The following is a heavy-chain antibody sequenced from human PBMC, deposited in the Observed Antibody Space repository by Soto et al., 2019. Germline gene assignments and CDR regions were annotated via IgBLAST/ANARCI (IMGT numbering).Heavy chain of an antibody. J-gene: IGHJ4*02. CDR3: ARDSQYDFWSGYWDY. CDR1: GGSISSYY. CDR2: IYYSGST. V-gene: IGHV4-59*01. D-gene: IGHD3-3*01. Sequence: PSETVSLTCTVSGGSISSYYWSWIRQPPGKGLEWIGYIYYSGSTNYNPSLKSRVTISVDTSKNQFSLKLSSVTAADTAVYYCARDSQYDFWSGYWDYWGQGSLVTVSS.